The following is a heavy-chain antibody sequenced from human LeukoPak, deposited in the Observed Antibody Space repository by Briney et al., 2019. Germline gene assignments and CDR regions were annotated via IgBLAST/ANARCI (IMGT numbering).Heavy chain of an antibody. Sequence: SVKVSCKASGGTFSSYAISWVRQAPGQGLEWMGRIIPTLGIANYAQKFQGRVTITADKSTSTAYMELSSLRSEDTAVYYCARGNYYDSSGYYFSEYYFDYWGQGTLVTVSS. CDR2: IIPTLGIA. CDR1: GGTFSSYA. V-gene: IGHV1-69*04. D-gene: IGHD3-22*01. CDR3: ARGNYYDSSGYYFSEYYFDY. J-gene: IGHJ4*02.